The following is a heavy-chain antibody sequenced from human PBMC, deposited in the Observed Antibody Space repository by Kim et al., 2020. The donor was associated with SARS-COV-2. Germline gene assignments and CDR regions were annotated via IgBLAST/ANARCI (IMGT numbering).Heavy chain of an antibody. Sequence: SETLSLTCTVSGGSISTDYWSWIRQPPGKGLEWVGYIYYSVNTNYNPSLQSRVTISVDTSRSQFSLKLTSVTAADTAVYYCARLELGDYGEPNFDYWGPGTLVTVSS. CDR1: GGSISTDY. V-gene: IGHV4-59*08. J-gene: IGHJ4*02. D-gene: IGHD3-16*01. CDR3: ARLELGDYGEPNFDY. CDR2: IYYSVNT.